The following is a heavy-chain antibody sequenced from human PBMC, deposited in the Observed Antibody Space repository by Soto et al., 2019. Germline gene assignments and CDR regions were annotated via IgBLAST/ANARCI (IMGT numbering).Heavy chain of an antibody. CDR3: ARQGRDCSGGSCYVVYFDY. CDR2: IYYSGST. CDR1: GGSISSSSYY. Sequence: SETLSLTCTVSGGSISSSSYYWGWIRQPPGKGLEWIGSIYYSGSTYYNPSLKSRVTISVDTSKNQFSLKLSSVTAADTAVYYCARQGRDCSGGSCYVVYFDYWGQGTLVTVSS. V-gene: IGHV4-39*01. J-gene: IGHJ4*02. D-gene: IGHD2-15*01.